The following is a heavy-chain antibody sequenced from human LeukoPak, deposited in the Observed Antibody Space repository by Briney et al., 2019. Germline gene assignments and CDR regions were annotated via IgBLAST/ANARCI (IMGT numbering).Heavy chain of an antibody. Sequence: GGSLRLSCAASGFTFSSYGMHWVRQAPGKGLEWVAVISYDGSNKYYADSVKGRFTISRDNSKNTLYLQMNSLRAEDTAVYYCAKDVVMYSSSWFFDYWGQGTLVTVSS. V-gene: IGHV3-30*18. J-gene: IGHJ4*02. CDR2: ISYDGSNK. D-gene: IGHD6-13*01. CDR1: GFTFSSYG. CDR3: AKDVVMYSSSWFFDY.